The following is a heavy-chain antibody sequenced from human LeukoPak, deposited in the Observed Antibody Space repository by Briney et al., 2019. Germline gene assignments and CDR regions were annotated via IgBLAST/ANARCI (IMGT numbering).Heavy chain of an antibody. CDR1: GFTFDDYA. CDR2: ISWNSGSI. CDR3: AKGFSGSYFYYFDY. D-gene: IGHD1-26*01. Sequence: GRSLRLSCAASGFTFDDYAMHWVRQAPGKGLEWVSGISWNSGSIGYADSVKGRFTISRDNAKNSLYLQMNSLRAEDVALYYCAKGFSGSYFYYFDYWGQGTLVTVSS. V-gene: IGHV3-9*03. J-gene: IGHJ4*02.